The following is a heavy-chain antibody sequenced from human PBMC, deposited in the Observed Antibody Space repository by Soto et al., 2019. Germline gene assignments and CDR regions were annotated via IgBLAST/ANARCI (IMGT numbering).Heavy chain of an antibody. J-gene: IGHJ4*02. D-gene: IGHD2-15*01. CDR2: ISGSGGST. Sequence: GGSLRLSCAASGFTFSSYAMSWVRQAPGKGLEWVSAISGSGGSTYYADSVKGRFTISRDNSKNTLYLQMNSLRAEDTAVYYCAKDVSYCSGGSCYVYYFDYWGQGTLVTVSS. V-gene: IGHV3-23*01. CDR1: GFTFSSYA. CDR3: AKDVSYCSGGSCYVYYFDY.